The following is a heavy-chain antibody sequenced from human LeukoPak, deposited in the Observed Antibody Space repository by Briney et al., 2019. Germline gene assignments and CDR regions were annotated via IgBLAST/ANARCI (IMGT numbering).Heavy chain of an antibody. V-gene: IGHV3-53*01. Sequence: GRSLRLSRAASGITASSNYMSWVRQAPGKGLEWVSVIYSGGSTYYADSVQGRFTISRDNSKNTLYLQMNSLRAEDTVVYYCARISRGGNWGQGTLVTVSS. J-gene: IGHJ4*02. CDR3: ARISRGGN. CDR1: GITASSNY. CDR2: IYSGGST.